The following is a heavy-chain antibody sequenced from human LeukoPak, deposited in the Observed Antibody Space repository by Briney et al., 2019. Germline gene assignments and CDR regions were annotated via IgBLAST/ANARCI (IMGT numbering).Heavy chain of an antibody. V-gene: IGHV3-20*04. CDR1: GFTFDDYG. CDR3: ARDLYSGSYYDFDY. D-gene: IGHD1-26*01. Sequence: GGSLRLSCAASGFTFDDYGMSWVRQAPGKGLEWVSGINWNGGSTGYADSVTGRFSISRDNAKSSLYLQMNSLRVEDTAVYYCARDLYSGSYYDFDYWGQGTLVTVSS. CDR2: INWNGGST. J-gene: IGHJ4*02.